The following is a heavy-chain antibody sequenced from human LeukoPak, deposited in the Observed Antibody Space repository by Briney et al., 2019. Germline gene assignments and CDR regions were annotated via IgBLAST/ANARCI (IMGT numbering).Heavy chain of an antibody. CDR3: ARDQKVGATPYFGMDV. CDR2: IIPILGIA. Sequence: ASVKVSCKASGYTFSSYAISWVRQAPGQGLEWMGRIIPILGIANYAQKFQGRVTITADKSTSTAYMELSSLRSEDTAVYYCARDQKVGATPYFGMDVWGQGTTVTVSS. J-gene: IGHJ6*02. D-gene: IGHD1-26*01. V-gene: IGHV1-69*04. CDR1: GYTFSSYA.